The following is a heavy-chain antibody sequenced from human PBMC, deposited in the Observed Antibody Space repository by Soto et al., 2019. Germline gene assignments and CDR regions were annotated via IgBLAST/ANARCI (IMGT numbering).Heavy chain of an antibody. CDR2: IDWDDDK. CDR3: ARMGRYSSSWFRVDY. CDR1: GFSLSTSGMC. D-gene: IGHD6-13*01. V-gene: IGHV2-70*11. Sequence: GSGPTLVNPTQTLTLTCTFSGFSLSTSGMCVNWVRQPPGKALEWLARIDWDDDKYYSTSLKTRLTISKDTSKNQVVLTMTNMDPVDTATYYCARMGRYSSSWFRVDYWGQGALVTVSS. J-gene: IGHJ4*02.